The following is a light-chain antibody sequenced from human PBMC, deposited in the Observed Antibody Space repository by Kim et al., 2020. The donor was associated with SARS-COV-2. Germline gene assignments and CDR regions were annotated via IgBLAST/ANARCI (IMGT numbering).Light chain of an antibody. Sequence: QSALTQPASVSGSPGQSITISCTGTSSDVGGYDYVSWYQQHPGKAPKLMIYDVSNRASGVSDRFSGSKSGNTASLTISGLQAEDEADYYCSSYTSSSIYVFGAGTKVTVL. V-gene: IGLV2-14*03. CDR2: DVS. J-gene: IGLJ1*01. CDR3: SSYTSSSIYV. CDR1: SSDVGGYDY.